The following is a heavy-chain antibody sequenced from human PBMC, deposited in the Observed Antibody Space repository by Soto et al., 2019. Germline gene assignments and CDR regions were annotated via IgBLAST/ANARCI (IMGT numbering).Heavy chain of an antibody. CDR2: IYYSGST. CDR3: ATRSVQRERRGRPFDY. Sequence: QLQLQESGPGLVKPSETLSLTCTVSGGSISSSSYYWGWIRQPPGRGLEWIGCIYYSGSTYYNPSLKSRVTLSVDTSNNQFSLKLSSVTAADTAVYYCATRSVQRERRGRPFDYWGQGTLVTVSS. CDR1: GGSISSSSYY. D-gene: IGHD1-1*01. J-gene: IGHJ4*02. V-gene: IGHV4-39*01.